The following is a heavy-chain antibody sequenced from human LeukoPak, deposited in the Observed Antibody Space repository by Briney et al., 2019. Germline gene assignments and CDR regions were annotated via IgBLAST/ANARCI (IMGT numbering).Heavy chain of an antibody. CDR3: AKGRFWGGSSPRHDAFDI. CDR2: IRYDGSNK. D-gene: IGHD6-6*01. V-gene: IGHV3-30*02. J-gene: IGHJ3*02. CDR1: GFTFSSYG. Sequence: GGSLRLSCAAPGFTFSSYGMHWVRQAPGKGLEWVAFIRYDGSNKYYADSVKGRFTISRDNSKNTLYLQMNSLRAEDTAVYYCAKGRFWGGSSPRHDAFDIWGQGTMVTVSS.